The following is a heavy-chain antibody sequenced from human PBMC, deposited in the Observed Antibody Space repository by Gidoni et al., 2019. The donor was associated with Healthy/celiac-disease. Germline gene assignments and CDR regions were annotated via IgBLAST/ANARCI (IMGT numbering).Heavy chain of an antibody. J-gene: IGHJ4*02. Sequence: EVQLLESGGGLVQPGGSLRLSCAASGFTFSSYAMSWVRQAPGKGLEWVSSISGIGGSTYYADSVKGRFTISRDNSKNTLYLQMNSLRAEDTAVYYCATGIAAAGRLSGWGQGTLVTVSS. V-gene: IGHV3-23*01. D-gene: IGHD6-13*01. CDR1: GFTFSSYA. CDR2: ISGIGGST. CDR3: ATGIAAAGRLSG.